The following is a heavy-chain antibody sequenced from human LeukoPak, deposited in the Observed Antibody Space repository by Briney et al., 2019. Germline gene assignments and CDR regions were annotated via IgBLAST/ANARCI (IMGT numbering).Heavy chain of an antibody. CDR2: IYYSGST. CDR3: ARDHCDYVWGSYHYFDY. CDR1: GGSISSHY. Sequence: SETLSLTCTVSGGSISSHYWSWIRQPPGKGLEWIGYIYYSGSTNYNPSLKSRVTISVDTSKNQFSLKLSSVTAADTAVYYCARDHCDYVWGSYHYFDYWGQGTLVTVSS. D-gene: IGHD3-16*02. J-gene: IGHJ4*02. V-gene: IGHV4-59*11.